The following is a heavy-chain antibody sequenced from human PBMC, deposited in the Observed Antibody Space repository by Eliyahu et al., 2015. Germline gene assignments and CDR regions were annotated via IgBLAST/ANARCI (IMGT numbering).Heavy chain of an antibody. CDR1: GYTFTXXG. D-gene: IGHD3-10*01. J-gene: IGHJ6*04. CDR3: ARELGTMVQGVIIAGGMDV. V-gene: IGHV1-18*01. CDR2: IXAYNGNT. Sequence: QVQLVQSGAEVKKPGASVKVSCXASGYTFTXXGXSWVRQAPGQGLEWMGWIXAYNGNTNYAQKLQGRVTMTTDTSTSTAYMELRSLRSDDTAVYYCARELGTMVQGVIIAGGMDVWGKGTTVTVSS.